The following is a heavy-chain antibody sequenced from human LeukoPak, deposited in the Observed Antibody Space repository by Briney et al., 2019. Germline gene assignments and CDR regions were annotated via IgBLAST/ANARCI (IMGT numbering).Heavy chain of an antibody. V-gene: IGHV3-53*01. Sequence: HPGGSLRLSCAASGFTVSSNYMSWVRQAPGKGLEWVSVIYSGGSTYYADSVKGRFTISRDNSKNTLYLQMNSLRAEDTAVYYCPRGSRSSGWFDYWGQGTLVTVSS. J-gene: IGHJ4*02. CDR2: IYSGGST. D-gene: IGHD6-19*01. CDR1: GFTVSSNY. CDR3: PRGSRSSGWFDY.